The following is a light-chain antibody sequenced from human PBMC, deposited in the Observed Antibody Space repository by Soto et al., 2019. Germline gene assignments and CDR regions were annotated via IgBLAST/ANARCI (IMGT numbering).Light chain of an antibody. Sequence: DIQMTQSPATLSASVRDRVTITCRASQSVRSWLAWYQQKPGTAPKLLIFDASRLESGVPSRFSGSASGTEFTLTISSLQPDDFATYYCQQYDNYPLTFGGGTKVDIK. CDR3: QQYDNYPLT. CDR2: DAS. J-gene: IGKJ4*01. V-gene: IGKV1-5*01. CDR1: QSVRSW.